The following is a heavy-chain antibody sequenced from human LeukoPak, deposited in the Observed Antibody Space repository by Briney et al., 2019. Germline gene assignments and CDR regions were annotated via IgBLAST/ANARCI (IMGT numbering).Heavy chain of an antibody. CDR3: ASGERGYSYGY. V-gene: IGHV3-33*08. Sequence: GGSLRLSCSASGFTFSSYAMHWVRQAPGKGLEWVAVIWYDGSNKYYADSVKGRFTISGDNSKNTLYLQMNSLRAEDTAVYYCASGERGYSYGYWGQGTLVTVSS. CDR2: IWYDGSNK. CDR1: GFTFSSYA. J-gene: IGHJ4*02. D-gene: IGHD5-18*01.